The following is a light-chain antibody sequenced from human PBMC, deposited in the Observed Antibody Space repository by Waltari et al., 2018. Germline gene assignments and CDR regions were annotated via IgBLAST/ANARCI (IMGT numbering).Light chain of an antibody. J-gene: IGLJ3*02. CDR3: GTWDSRLSVWV. CDR1: SSNIGNNY. Sequence: PGQKVTISCSGSSSNIGNNYVSWYQQLPGTAPKLLIYENNKRPSGIPDRFSGSKSDTSATLGITGLQTGDEADYSCGTWDSRLSVWVFGGGTKLTVL. V-gene: IGLV1-51*02. CDR2: ENN.